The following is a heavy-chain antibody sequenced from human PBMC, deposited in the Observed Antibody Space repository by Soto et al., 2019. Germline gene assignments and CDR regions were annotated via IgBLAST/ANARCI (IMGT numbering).Heavy chain of an antibody. CDR1: GYTFTSYG. V-gene: IGHV1-18*01. CDR3: ARTVVPAVELYYYYYYMDV. J-gene: IGHJ6*03. CDR2: ISAYNGNT. D-gene: IGHD2-15*01. Sequence: ASVKVSCKASGYTFTSYGISWVRPAPGQGLEWMAWISAYNGNTNYAQNLQGRVTMTTDTSTSTAYMELRSLRSNDTAVYYCARTVVPAVELYYYYYYMDVWGTGTTVTVSS.